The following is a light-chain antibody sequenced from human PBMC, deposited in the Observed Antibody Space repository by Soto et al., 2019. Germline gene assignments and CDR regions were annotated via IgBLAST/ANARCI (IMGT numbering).Light chain of an antibody. V-gene: IGKV3-20*01. J-gene: IGKJ3*01. CDR2: GAS. CDR1: QSVSRNY. CDR3: QQLSSYPLT. Sequence: EIVLTQSPGTLSLSPGERATLSCRASQSVSRNYLVWYQQKPGQAPRLLIYGASTRATGIPARFSGSGSGTEFTLTISSLQPEDFATYYCQQLSSYPLTFGPGTKVDIK.